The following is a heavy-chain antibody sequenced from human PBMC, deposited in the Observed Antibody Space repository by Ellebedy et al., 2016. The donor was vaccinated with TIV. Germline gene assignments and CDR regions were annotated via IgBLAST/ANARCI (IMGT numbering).Heavy chain of an antibody. D-gene: IGHD3-10*01. J-gene: IGHJ4*02. CDR3: ARDQRQWLGEAFDY. Sequence: KLQGRVAMTTDTSTNTAYMELSSLRSDDTAVYYCARDQRQWLGEAFDYWGQGTLVTVSS. V-gene: IGHV1-18*01.